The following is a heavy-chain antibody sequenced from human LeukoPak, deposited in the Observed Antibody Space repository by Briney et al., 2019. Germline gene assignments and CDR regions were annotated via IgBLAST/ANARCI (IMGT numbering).Heavy chain of an antibody. CDR2: ISTNGHST. Sequence: GGSLRLSCAASGFTFSRYSMHWVRQAPGKGLEFVSAISTNGHSTYYAKSVKGRFAISRDNSKNTLYLQMGSLRAEDMAVYYCARVGPADTYYPSSGLDYWGQGTLVTVSS. V-gene: IGHV3-64*01. J-gene: IGHJ4*02. CDR3: ARVGPADTYYPSSGLDY. D-gene: IGHD3-22*01. CDR1: GFTFSRYS.